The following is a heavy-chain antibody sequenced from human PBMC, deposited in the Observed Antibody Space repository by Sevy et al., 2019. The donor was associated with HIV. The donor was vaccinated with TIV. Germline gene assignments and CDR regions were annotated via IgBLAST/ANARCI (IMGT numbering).Heavy chain of an antibody. Sequence: GGSLRLSCAASGFTFSTYGMHWVRQAPGKGLEWVAVISYDGIKTYYADPMKGRFTISRDNSKNTLYLQMNSLRPEDTAVYYCAKDGGRYNYAPSDYWGLGTLVTVSS. CDR2: ISYDGIKT. CDR1: GFTFSTYG. V-gene: IGHV3-30*18. CDR3: AKDGGRYNYAPSDY. J-gene: IGHJ4*02. D-gene: IGHD1-1*01.